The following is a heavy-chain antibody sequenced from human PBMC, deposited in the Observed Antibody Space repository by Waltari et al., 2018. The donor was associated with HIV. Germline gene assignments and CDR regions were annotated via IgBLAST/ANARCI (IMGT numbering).Heavy chain of an antibody. J-gene: IGHJ4*02. CDR2: IKQDGSEK. V-gene: IGHV3-7*01. D-gene: IGHD6-19*01. Sequence: EVQLVESGGGLVQPGGSLRLSCATSGFTFSSYWMSWVRQAPGKGLEWVANIKQDGSEKYYVDSVKGRFTISRDNAKNSLYLQMNSLRAEDTAVYYCAREGGEQWHNYFDYWGQGTLVTVSS. CDR3: AREGGEQWHNYFDY. CDR1: GFTFSSYW.